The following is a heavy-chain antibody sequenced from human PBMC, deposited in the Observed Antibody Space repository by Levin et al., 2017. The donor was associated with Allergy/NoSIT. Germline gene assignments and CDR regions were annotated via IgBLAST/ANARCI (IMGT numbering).Heavy chain of an antibody. CDR3: ARGYYDTSTYTASI. Sequence: GGSLRLSCAASGFTFSSYWMHRVRQAPGKGLMWVSRINSDESRTNYADSVKGRFTISRDNAKNTLYLQMNSLRAEDTAVYYCARGYYDTSTYTASIWGQGTLVTVSS. J-gene: IGHJ4*02. CDR2: INSDESRT. V-gene: IGHV3-74*01. CDR1: GFTFSSYW. D-gene: IGHD3-22*01.